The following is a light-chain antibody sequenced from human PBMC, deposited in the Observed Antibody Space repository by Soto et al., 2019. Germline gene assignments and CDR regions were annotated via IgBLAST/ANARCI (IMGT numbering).Light chain of an antibody. CDR3: LQDYNYPRT. Sequence: IQMTQSPSSLSASVVDRVTITFRASQVIRNDLGWYQQKPGKAPKLLIYAASSLQSGVPSRFSGSGSGTDFTLTISSLQPEDFATYYCLQDYNYPRTFGQGTKVDIK. V-gene: IGKV1-6*01. CDR1: QVIRND. J-gene: IGKJ1*01. CDR2: AAS.